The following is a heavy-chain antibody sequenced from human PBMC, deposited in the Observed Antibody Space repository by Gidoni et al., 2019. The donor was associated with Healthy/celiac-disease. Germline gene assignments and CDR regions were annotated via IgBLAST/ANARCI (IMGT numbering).Heavy chain of an antibody. CDR1: GFTVSSNY. J-gene: IGHJ4*02. Sequence: EVQLVESGGGLVQPGGSLRLSCAASGFTVSSNYMSWVRQAPGKGLEWVSVIYSGGSTYYADSVKGRFTISRDNSKNTLYLQMNSLRAEDTAVYYCARDLAYCGGDCLGYWGQGTLVTVSS. CDR3: ARDLAYCGGDCLGY. D-gene: IGHD2-21*01. CDR2: IYSGGST. V-gene: IGHV3-66*02.